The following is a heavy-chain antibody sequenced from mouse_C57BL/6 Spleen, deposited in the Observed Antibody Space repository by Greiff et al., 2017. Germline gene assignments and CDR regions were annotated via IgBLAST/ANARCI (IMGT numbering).Heavy chain of an antibody. J-gene: IGHJ4*01. V-gene: IGHV2-5*01. Sequence: QVQLKESGPGLVQPSQSLSITCTVSGFSLTSYGVHWVRQSPGKGLEWLGVIWRGGSPDYNAAFMSRLSITKDNSKSQVFFKMNSLQADDTAIYYCAKAYGSRRDYAMDYWGQGTSVTVSS. CDR3: AKAYGSRRDYAMDY. CDR2: IWRGGSP. CDR1: GFSLTSYG. D-gene: IGHD1-1*01.